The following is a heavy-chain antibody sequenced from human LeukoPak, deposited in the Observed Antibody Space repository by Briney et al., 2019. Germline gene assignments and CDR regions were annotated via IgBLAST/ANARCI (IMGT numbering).Heavy chain of an antibody. Sequence: ASVKVSCTASGYTFTSYYMHWVRQAPGQGLEWMGIINPSGGSTSYAQKFQGRVTMTRDMSTSTVYMELSSLRSEDTAVYYCAREGLGSGAYGGIDYWGQGTLVTVSS. V-gene: IGHV1-46*01. CDR2: INPSGGST. CDR3: AREGLGSGAYGGIDY. D-gene: IGHD1-26*01. J-gene: IGHJ4*02. CDR1: GYTFTSYY.